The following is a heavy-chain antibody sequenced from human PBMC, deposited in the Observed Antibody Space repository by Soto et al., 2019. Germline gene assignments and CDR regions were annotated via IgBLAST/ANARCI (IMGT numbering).Heavy chain of an antibody. CDR3: AHSMWELLSFDY. D-gene: IGHD1-26*01. Sequence: QITLKESGPTLVKPTQTLTLSCTFSGFSLSTSGVGVGWIRQPPGKALEWLALIYWDDDKRYSPSLKSRLTITKDTSKNQVVLTVTNMDPVDTATYYCAHSMWELLSFDYWGQGTLVTVSS. V-gene: IGHV2-5*02. J-gene: IGHJ4*02. CDR2: IYWDDDK. CDR1: GFSLSTSGVG.